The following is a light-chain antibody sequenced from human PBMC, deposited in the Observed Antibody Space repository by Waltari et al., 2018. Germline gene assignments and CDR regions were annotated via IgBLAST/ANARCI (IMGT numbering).Light chain of an antibody. Sequence: DIQMTQSPSSLSASLRDRVTITCRASQNIGSYLNWYQQKPGKAPKLLIYSTSRLQSGVPSRFSGSGSGTDFTLTTSSLQSEDFATYYCQQSSSTPPWTFGQGTKVEIK. V-gene: IGKV1-39*01. CDR2: STS. CDR1: QNIGSY. CDR3: QQSSSTPPWT. J-gene: IGKJ1*01.